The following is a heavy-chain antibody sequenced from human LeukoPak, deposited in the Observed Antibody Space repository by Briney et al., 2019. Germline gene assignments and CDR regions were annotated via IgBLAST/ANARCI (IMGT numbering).Heavy chain of an antibody. CDR3: ASPPIVVVVAAPHAFDI. Sequence: GGSLRLSCAASGFTFSSYAMHWVRQAPGKGLEWVAVISYDGSNKYYADSVKGRFTISRDNSKNTLYLQMNSLRAEDTAVYYCASPPIVVVVAAPHAFDIWGQGTMVTVSS. CDR2: ISYDGSNK. D-gene: IGHD2-15*01. V-gene: IGHV3-30*04. J-gene: IGHJ3*02. CDR1: GFTFSSYA.